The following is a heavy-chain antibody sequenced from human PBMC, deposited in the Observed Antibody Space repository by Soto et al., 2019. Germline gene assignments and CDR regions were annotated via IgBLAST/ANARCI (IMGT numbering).Heavy chain of an antibody. D-gene: IGHD5-12*01. CDR3: ATRRYSGALHGHADVDV. J-gene: IGHJ6*02. Sequence: EAQVLESGGGLVQPGGSLRLSCAASGFTFSTYAMSWVRQAPGKGLEWVSAISDSGGRTYYADSVQGRFTISRDNSKNTLFLQTSSLRAEDTAIYYCATRRYSGALHGHADVDVWGQGTTVSVSS. CDR1: GFTFSTYA. CDR2: ISDSGGRT. V-gene: IGHV3-23*01.